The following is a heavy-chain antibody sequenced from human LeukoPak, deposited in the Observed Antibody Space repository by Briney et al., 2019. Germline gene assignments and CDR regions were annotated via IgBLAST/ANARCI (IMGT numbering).Heavy chain of an antibody. CDR1: GFTFSSYA. Sequence: GGSLRLSCATSGFTFSSYAFHWVRQAPGEGLEWVATMSFDVNNKYYADSVRGRFTISRDNSKNTLYLQMNSLRAEDTAVYSCARGYCTSSSCYNDYWGQGTLVTVSS. V-gene: IGHV3-30*04. D-gene: IGHD2-2*02. J-gene: IGHJ4*02. CDR2: MSFDVNNK. CDR3: ARGYCTSSSCYNDY.